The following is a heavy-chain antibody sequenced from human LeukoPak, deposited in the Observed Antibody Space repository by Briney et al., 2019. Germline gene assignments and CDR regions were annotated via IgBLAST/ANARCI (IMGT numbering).Heavy chain of an antibody. CDR1: GYTFTGYY. V-gene: IGHV1-69*05. Sequence: ASVKVSCKASGYTFTGYYMHWVRQAPGQGLEWMGGIIPIFGTANYAQKFQGRVTITTDESTSTAYMELSSLRSEDTAVYYCARATGIDCSSTSCRSPAQYYMDVWGKGTTVTVSS. J-gene: IGHJ6*03. CDR3: ARATGIDCSSTSCRSPAQYYMDV. D-gene: IGHD2-2*01. CDR2: IIPIFGTA.